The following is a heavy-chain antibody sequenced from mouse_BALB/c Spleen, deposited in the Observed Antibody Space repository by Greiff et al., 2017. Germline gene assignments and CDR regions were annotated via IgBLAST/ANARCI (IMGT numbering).Heavy chain of an antibody. V-gene: IGHV1-5*01. CDR2: IYPGNSDT. J-gene: IGHJ2*01. CDR3: TINLITTVVGIDY. CDR1: GYTFTSYW. Sequence: VQLKESGTVLARPGASVKMSCKASGYTFTSYWMHWVKQRPGQGLEWIGAIYPGNSDTSYNQKFKGKAKLTAVTSTSTAYMELSSLTNEDSAVYYCTINLITTVVGIDYWGQGTTLTVSS. D-gene: IGHD1-1*01.